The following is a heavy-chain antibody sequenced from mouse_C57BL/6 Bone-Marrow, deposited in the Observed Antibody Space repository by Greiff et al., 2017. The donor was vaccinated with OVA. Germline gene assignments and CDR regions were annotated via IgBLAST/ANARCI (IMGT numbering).Heavy chain of an antibody. D-gene: IGHD1-1*01. J-gene: IGHJ1*03. CDR2: INPNNGGT. Sequence: VQLQQSGPELVKPGASVKIPCKASGYTFTDYNMDWVKQSHGKSLEWIGDINPNNGGTIYNQKFKGKATLTVDKSSSTAYMELRSLTSEDTAVYYCARLLPHRDFDVWGTGTTVTVSS. V-gene: IGHV1-18*01. CDR3: ARLLPHRDFDV. CDR1: GYTFTDYN.